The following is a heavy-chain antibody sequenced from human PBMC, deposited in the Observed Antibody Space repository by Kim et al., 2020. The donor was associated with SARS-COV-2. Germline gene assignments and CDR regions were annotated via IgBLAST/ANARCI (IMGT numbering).Heavy chain of an antibody. V-gene: IGHV4-39*01. J-gene: IGHJ4*02. Sequence: SETLSLTCTVSGGSISSSSYYWGWIRQPPGKGLEWIGSIYYSGSTYYNPSLKSRVTISVDTSKNRFSLKLSAVTAADTAVYSCASRGAVAGSGSYLDYWGQGTLVAVSS. CDR3: ASRGAVAGSGSYLDY. CDR1: GGSISSSSYY. D-gene: IGHD6-19*01. CDR2: IYYSGST.